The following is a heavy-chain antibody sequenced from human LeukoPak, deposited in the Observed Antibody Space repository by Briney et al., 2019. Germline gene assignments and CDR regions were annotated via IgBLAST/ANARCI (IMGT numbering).Heavy chain of an antibody. D-gene: IGHD1-26*01. V-gene: IGHV3-33*01. CDR2: IWSDGSNK. J-gene: IGHJ4*02. Sequence: GGSLRLSCAAAGFTFSNYGMHWVRQAPGKGLEWVAVIWSDGSNKYHADSVKGRFTISRDNSKNTVYLQMNSLRVDDTAMYYCARCRDRVSYNLLRYWGQGSLVTVSS. CDR1: GFTFSNYG. CDR3: ARCRDRVSYNLLRY.